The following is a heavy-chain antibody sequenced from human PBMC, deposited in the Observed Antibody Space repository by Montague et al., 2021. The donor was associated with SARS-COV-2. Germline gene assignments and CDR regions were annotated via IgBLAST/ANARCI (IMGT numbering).Heavy chain of an antibody. V-gene: IGHV4-59*02. J-gene: IGHJ4*02. CDR3: VRDPAPSGSGTFYDY. CDR1: GDSVSHDF. D-gene: IGHD1-26*01. CDR2: VYYSRSS. Sequence: SETLSPTCTVSGDSVSHDFWTWIRQPPGKGLEWIGYVYYSRSSSYNPSLRDRVSIAVDTSKNQFSLRLSTVTAADTAIYYCVRDPAPSGSGTFYDYWGQGTLVAVSS.